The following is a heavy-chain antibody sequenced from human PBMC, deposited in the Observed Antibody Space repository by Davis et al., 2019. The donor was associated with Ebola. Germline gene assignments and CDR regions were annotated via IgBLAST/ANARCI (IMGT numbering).Heavy chain of an antibody. CDR2: INHSGST. CDR1: GGSFSGYY. Sequence: MPSETLSLTCAVYGGSFSGYYWSWIRQPPGKGLEWIGEINHSGSTNYNPSLKSRVTISVDTSKNQFSLKLSSVTAADTAVYYCAREGYDSSGYYYGWFDPWGQGTLVTVSS. V-gene: IGHV4-34*01. J-gene: IGHJ5*02. D-gene: IGHD3-22*01. CDR3: AREGYDSSGYYYGWFDP.